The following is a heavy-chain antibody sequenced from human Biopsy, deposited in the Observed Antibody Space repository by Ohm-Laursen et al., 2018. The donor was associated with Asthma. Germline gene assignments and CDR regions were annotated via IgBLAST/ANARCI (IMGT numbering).Heavy chain of an antibody. CDR3: ASDFPKDYARYNFQF. CDR1: GYSLTDLS. D-gene: IGHD4-17*01. V-gene: IGHV1-24*01. J-gene: IGHJ4*02. Sequence: GPSVKVSCKISGYSLTDLSMHWVRQAPGQGLEWMGGHDHEEGGTVNARRFQGRVTMTEDTSTDTAYMELSSLSSDDTAVYYCASDFPKDYARYNFQFWGQGTLVTVSS. CDR2: HDHEEGGT.